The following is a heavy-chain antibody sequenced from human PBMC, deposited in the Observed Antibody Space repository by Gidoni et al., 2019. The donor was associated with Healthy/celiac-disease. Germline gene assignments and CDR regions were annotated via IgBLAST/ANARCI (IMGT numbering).Heavy chain of an antibody. CDR3: ASVNYDILTGYYNYYYGMDV. J-gene: IGHJ6*02. Sequence: QVQLVQSGAEVKTPGASVKVSCKASGYTFTSYYMHWVRQAPGQGLEWMGIINPSGGSTSYAQKFQGRVTMTRDTSTSTVYMELSSLRSEDTAVYYCASVNYDILTGYYNYYYGMDVWGQGTTVTVSS. D-gene: IGHD3-9*01. CDR2: INPSGGST. CDR1: GYTFTSYY. V-gene: IGHV1-46*01.